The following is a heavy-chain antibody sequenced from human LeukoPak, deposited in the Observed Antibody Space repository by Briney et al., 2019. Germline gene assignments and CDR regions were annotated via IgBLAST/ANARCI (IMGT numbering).Heavy chain of an antibody. Sequence: GGSLRLSCAASGFTFSSYWMHWVRQAPGKGLVWVSRINSDGSSTSYADSVKGRFTISRDNAKNTLYLQMNSLRAEDTAVYYCTRYCSGGSCYSGDYWGQGTLVTVSS. CDR1: GFTFSSYW. V-gene: IGHV3-74*01. CDR3: TRYCSGGSCYSGDY. D-gene: IGHD2-15*01. CDR2: INSDGSST. J-gene: IGHJ4*02.